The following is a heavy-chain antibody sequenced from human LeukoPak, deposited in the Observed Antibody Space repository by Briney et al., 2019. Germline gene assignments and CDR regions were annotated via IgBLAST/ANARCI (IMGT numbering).Heavy chain of an antibody. D-gene: IGHD4-17*01. Sequence: KTSQTLSLTCTVSGGSISSGGYYWSWIRQPAGKGLEWIGRIYTSGSTNYNPSLKSRVTMSVDTSKNQFSLKLSSVTAADTAVYYCARAWTTVTTRINWYFDLWGRGTLVTVSS. CDR3: ARAWTTVTTRINWYFDL. CDR1: GGSISSGGYY. V-gene: IGHV4-61*02. CDR2: IYTSGST. J-gene: IGHJ2*01.